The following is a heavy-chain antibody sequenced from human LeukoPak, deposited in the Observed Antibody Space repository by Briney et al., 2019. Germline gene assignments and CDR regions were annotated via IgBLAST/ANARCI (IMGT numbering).Heavy chain of an antibody. V-gene: IGHV4-34*09. J-gene: IGHJ4*02. CDR3: ATVPAAIRAVDY. D-gene: IGHD2-2*01. CDR1: GGSFSGYY. Sequence: PSETLSLTCAVYGGSFSGYYWSWIRQPPGKGLEWIGYIYYSGSAYYNPSLKSRVIISVATSKNQFSLNLTSVTAADTAVYYCATVPAAIRAVDYWGQGTLVTVSS. CDR2: IYYSGSA.